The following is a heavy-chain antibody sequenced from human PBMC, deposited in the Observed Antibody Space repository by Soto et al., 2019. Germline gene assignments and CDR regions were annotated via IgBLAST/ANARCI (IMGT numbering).Heavy chain of an antibody. Sequence: QVQLVQSGAEVKNPGASVKVSCKTSGYTFTKYGVGWVRQAPGQGLEWMGWISGSSGNANYAEKVQGRITLTTDTSTSTAYIELRSLRSDDTAVYYCAREMAGLGGEYESWGQGTLVTVSS. CDR3: AREMAGLGGEYES. CDR1: GYTFTKYG. V-gene: IGHV1-18*01. D-gene: IGHD3-16*01. CDR2: ISGSSGNA. J-gene: IGHJ5*02.